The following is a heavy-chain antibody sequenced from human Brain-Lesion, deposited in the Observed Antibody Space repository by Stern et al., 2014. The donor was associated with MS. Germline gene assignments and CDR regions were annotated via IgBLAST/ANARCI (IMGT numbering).Heavy chain of an antibody. CDR2: VWPGDSYT. CDR1: GYRFTSNW. CDR3: ARRGDSSSSGFDY. V-gene: IGHV5-51*01. D-gene: IGHD6-6*01. J-gene: IGHJ4*02. Sequence: EMQLVESGAEVKKPGESLKISCKGSGYRFTSNWIGWVRQMPGKGLEWMGIVWPGDSYTRYSPSFQGQVPISADKSISTAYLQWSSLQASDTAMYYCARRGDSSSSGFDYWGQGTLVIVSS.